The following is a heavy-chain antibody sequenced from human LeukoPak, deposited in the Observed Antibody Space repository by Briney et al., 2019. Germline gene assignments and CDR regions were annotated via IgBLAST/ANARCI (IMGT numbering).Heavy chain of an antibody. D-gene: IGHD3-22*01. CDR3: ARDRDDSSGYYYAVDFDY. J-gene: IGHJ4*02. V-gene: IGHV1-24*01. Sequence: ASVKVSCTVSGYTLTELSMHWVRQAPGKGLEWMGGFDPEDGETIYAQKFQGRVTMTEDTSTDTAYMELSSLRSEDTAVYYCARDRDDSSGYYYAVDFDYWGQGTLVSVSS. CDR2: FDPEDGET. CDR1: GYTLTELS.